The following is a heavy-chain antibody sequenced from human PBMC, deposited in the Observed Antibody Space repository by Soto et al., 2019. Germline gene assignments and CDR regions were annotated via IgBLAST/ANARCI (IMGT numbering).Heavy chain of an antibody. CDR2: INPNSGGT. J-gene: IGHJ6*02. V-gene: IGHV1-2*02. D-gene: IGHD6-19*01. Sequence: QLQLVQSGAEVKKPGASVKVSCKASGYTFTDYYMHWVRHAPGHGLECMGWINPNSGGTNYAQKFQGRVTMTRDTSISTAYMELNRLRSDDTAVYYCARDQSPSSGWPGMDVWGQGTTVTVSS. CDR3: ARDQSPSSGWPGMDV. CDR1: GYTFTDYY.